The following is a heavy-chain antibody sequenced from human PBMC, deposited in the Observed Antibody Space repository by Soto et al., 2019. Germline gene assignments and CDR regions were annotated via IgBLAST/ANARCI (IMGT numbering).Heavy chain of an antibody. CDR3: ARDCRGDTAMANFEH. J-gene: IGHJ4*02. CDR1: GSTITSYG. D-gene: IGHD5-18*01. V-gene: IGHV1-18*04. CDR2: IRAYNGNT. Sequence: APVKASCRASGSTITSYGISWVRQAPGQGLEWMGWIRAYNGNTNYAQKLQVRVTMTTDTSKSTAYMELRSLRSDATAVYYCARDCRGDTAMANFEHLGQGTLVTFSS.